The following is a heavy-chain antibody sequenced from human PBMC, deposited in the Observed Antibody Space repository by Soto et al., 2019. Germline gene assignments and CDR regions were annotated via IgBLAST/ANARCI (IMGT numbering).Heavy chain of an antibody. CDR2: LYWDDDK. V-gene: IGHV2-5*02. D-gene: IGHD2-2*01. CDR1: GFSLSSIGGG. CDR3: AHTIVVVPTAHDAFDV. J-gene: IGHJ3*01. Sequence: QITLKESGPTLVKPTQTLTLTGTFSGFSLSSIGGGGGWIRQPPGKALEWLGILYWDDDKHYSPSLKSRISIAKDTSKDQVVLTLTNMDPVDTATYYCAHTIVVVPTAHDAFDVWGQGTMVTVSS.